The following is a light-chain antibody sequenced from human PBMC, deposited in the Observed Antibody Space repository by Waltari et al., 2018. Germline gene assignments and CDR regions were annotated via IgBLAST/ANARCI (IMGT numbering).Light chain of an antibody. V-gene: IGKV1-5*03. J-gene: IGKJ4*01. CDR3: QEYDSLPIT. Sequence: DIQMTQSPSTLPASVGDRVTITCRTSQYVKNNLAWFQQKPGKAPKVLIHKASRLESGVPSRFSGSGFGTEFILSISRLQPDDFATYYCQEYDSLPITFGGGTKVEIK. CDR1: QYVKNN. CDR2: KAS.